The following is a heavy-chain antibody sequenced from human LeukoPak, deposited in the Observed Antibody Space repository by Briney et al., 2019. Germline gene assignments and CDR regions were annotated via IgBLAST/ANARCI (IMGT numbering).Heavy chain of an antibody. V-gene: IGHV3-13*01. CDR3: ARMAKERVGGVYYFDY. Sequence: GGSLRLSCAASGFTFSDYDMHWVRQATGKGLEWVSAIGTAGDTYYTGSVKGRFTISRENAKNSLYLQMNSLGAGDTAVYYCARMAKERVGGVYYFDYWGQGTLVTVSS. D-gene: IGHD1-1*01. CDR2: IGTAGDT. J-gene: IGHJ4*02. CDR1: GFTFSDYD.